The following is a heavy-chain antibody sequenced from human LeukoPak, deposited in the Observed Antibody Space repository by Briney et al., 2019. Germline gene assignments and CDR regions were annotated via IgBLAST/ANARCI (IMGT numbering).Heavy chain of an antibody. CDR3: ARTMIVVGDAFDI. CDR1: GFTFSSYS. Sequence: GGSLRLSCAASGFTFSSYSMNWVRQAPGKGLEWVSYISSSSSTIYYADSVKGRFTISRDNAKNSLYLQMNSLRAEDMAVYYCARTMIVVGDAFDIWGQGTMVTVSS. D-gene: IGHD3-22*01. V-gene: IGHV3-48*01. CDR2: ISSSSSTI. J-gene: IGHJ3*02.